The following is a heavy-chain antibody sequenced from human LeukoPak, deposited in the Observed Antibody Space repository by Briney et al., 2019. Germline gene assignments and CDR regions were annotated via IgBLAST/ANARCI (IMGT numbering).Heavy chain of an antibody. V-gene: IGHV4-61*02. CDR2: IYTTGSI. J-gene: IGHJ5*02. Sequence: SQTLSLTCSVSGGSISSGSYYWSWIRQPAGKGLEWIGRIYTTGSINYNPSLKSRVTISIHTSKNQFSLRLNSVTSADTAVYYCARVELIVALPTSFDPWGQGTLVTVSS. D-gene: IGHD5-12*01. CDR1: GGSISSGSYY. CDR3: ARVELIVALPTSFDP.